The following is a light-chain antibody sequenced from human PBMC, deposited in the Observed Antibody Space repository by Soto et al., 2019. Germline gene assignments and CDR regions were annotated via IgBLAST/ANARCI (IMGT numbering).Light chain of an antibody. J-gene: IGKJ1*01. CDR3: QQTYSFPWT. V-gene: IGKV1-39*01. CDR2: AAS. CDR1: QNIDSY. Sequence: ASVGDRVTITCRASQNIDSYLNWYQQKPGKAPKLLIYAASSLQSGVPSRFSGSGSGTNFTLTISSLQPEDFATYFCQQTYSFPWTFGQGTKVDI.